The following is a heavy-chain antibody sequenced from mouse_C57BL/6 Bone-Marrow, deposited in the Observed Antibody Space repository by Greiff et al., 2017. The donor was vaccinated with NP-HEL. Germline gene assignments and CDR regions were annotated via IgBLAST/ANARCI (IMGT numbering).Heavy chain of an antibody. D-gene: IGHD2-4*01. V-gene: IGHV2-9-1*01. Sequence: VQLVESGPGLVAPSQSLSITCTVSGFSLTSYAISWVRQPPGKGLEWLGVIWTGGGTNYNSARKSRLSISKDNSKSQVFLKMNSLQTDDTARYYCARNCYYDYERSHYFDYWGQGNTLTVSS. J-gene: IGHJ2*01. CDR3: ARNCYYDYERSHYFDY. CDR2: IWTGGGT. CDR1: GFSLTSYA.